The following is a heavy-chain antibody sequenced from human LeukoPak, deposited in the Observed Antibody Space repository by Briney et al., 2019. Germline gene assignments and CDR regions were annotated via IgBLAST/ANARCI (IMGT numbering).Heavy chain of an antibody. D-gene: IGHD4-17*01. CDR2: IYHSGST. V-gene: IGHV4-38-2*02. CDR3: ARGGIDTVTTAFDP. J-gene: IGHJ5*02. Sequence: SETPSLTCTVSGYSISSGYYWGWIRQPPGKGLEWIGSIYHSGSTYYNPSLKSRVTISVDTSKNQFSLKLSSVTAADTAVYYCARGGIDTVTTAFDPWGQGTLVTVSS. CDR1: GYSISSGYY.